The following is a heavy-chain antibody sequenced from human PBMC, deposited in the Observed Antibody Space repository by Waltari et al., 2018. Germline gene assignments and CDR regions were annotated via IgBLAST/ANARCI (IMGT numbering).Heavy chain of an antibody. D-gene: IGHD1-26*01. CDR1: GFTFRAYG. J-gene: IGHJ4*02. CDR2: VSYDGSHT. Sequence: PASGFTFRAYGMHWVRQAPGKGLEWGASVSYDGSHTYYGDSWRGRFTIARDNSKNTLHLQMNSLRGDDTAVYYCAKDHSGNDFFFFDHWGQGTLVIVSP. V-gene: IGHV3-30*18. CDR3: AKDHSGNDFFFFDH.